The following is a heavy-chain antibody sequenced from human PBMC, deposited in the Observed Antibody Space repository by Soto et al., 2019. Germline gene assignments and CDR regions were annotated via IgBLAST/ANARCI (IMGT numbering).Heavy chain of an antibody. D-gene: IGHD3-22*01. J-gene: IGHJ1*01. CDR1: GFSFSDIA. CDR2: ISINFGNT. V-gene: IGHV3-23*01. CDR3: ANRLYYYDSSGYYSGEYFQH. Sequence: GGSLRLSCATSGFSFSDIAMSWVRQAPGKGLEWVSTISINFGNTYYADSVKGRFTISRDNSKNTLHLQMNSLRAEDTAVYYCANRLYYYDSSGYYSGEYFQHWGQGTLVTVSS.